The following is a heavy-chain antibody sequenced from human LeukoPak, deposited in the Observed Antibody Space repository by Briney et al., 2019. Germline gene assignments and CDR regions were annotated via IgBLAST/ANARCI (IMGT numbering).Heavy chain of an antibody. V-gene: IGHV1-69*05. CDR3: AREGIAVAAVDY. J-gene: IGHJ4*02. D-gene: IGHD6-19*01. CDR1: GDTFSSYA. Sequence: SVKVSCKASGDTFSSYAISWVRQAPGQGLEWMGVIIPIFGSTNDAQKFQGRVTMTRDMSTSTVYMELSSLRSEDTAVYYCAREGIAVAAVDYWGQGTLVTVSS. CDR2: IIPIFGST.